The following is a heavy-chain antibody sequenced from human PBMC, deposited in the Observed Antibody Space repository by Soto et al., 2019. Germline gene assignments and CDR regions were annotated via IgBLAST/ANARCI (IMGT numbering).Heavy chain of an antibody. D-gene: IGHD4-4*01. CDR1: GFTFSSYS. CDR3: AGEHDYSNPWYYMDV. V-gene: IGHV3-48*01. Sequence: GGSLRLSCAASGFTFSSYSMNWVRQAPGKGLEWVSYISSSSSTIYYADSVKGRFTISRDNAKNSLYLQMNSLRAEDTAVYYCAGEHDYSNPWYYMDVWGKGTTVTVSS. CDR2: ISSSSSTI. J-gene: IGHJ6*03.